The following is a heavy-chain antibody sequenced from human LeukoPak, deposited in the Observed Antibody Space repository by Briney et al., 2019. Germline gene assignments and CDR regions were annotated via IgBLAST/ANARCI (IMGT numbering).Heavy chain of an antibody. J-gene: IGHJ5*02. CDR3: ARESVGASLDP. Sequence: GASVKVSCKASGYTFTAYHIHWVRRAPGQGLEWMGWINPNSGNTGYAQKFQGRVTITRNTSISTAYMELSSLRSEDTAVYYCARESVGASLDPWGQGTLVTVSS. CDR1: GYTFTAYH. D-gene: IGHD1-26*01. CDR2: INPNSGNT. V-gene: IGHV1-8*03.